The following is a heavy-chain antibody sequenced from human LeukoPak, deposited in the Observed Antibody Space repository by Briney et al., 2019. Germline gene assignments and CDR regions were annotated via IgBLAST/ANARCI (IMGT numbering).Heavy chain of an antibody. CDR1: GFSLSTSGVG. Sequence: SGPTLVNPTQTLTLTCTFSGFSLSTSGVGVGWIRQPPGKALEWLALIYWNDDKRYSPSLKSRLTITKDTSKNQVVLTMTNMDPVDTATYYCAHLTTSYSSSLFDYWGQGTLVTVSS. D-gene: IGHD6-6*01. CDR3: AHLTTSYSSSLFDY. V-gene: IGHV2-5*01. J-gene: IGHJ4*02. CDR2: IYWNDDK.